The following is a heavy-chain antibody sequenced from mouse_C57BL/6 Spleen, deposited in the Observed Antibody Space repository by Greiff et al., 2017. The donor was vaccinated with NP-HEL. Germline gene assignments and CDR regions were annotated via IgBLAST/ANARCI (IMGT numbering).Heavy chain of an antibody. CDR1: GYTFTSYW. V-gene: IGHV1-74*01. D-gene: IGHD2-5*01. J-gene: IGHJ4*01. CDR3: AICWDSNYGDAMDY. CDR2: IHPSDSDT. Sequence: QVHVKQPGAELVKPGASVKVSCKASGYTFTSYWMHWVKQRPGQGLEWIGRIHPSDSDTNYNQKFKGKATLTVDKSSSTAYMQLSSLTSEDSAVYYCAICWDSNYGDAMDYWGQGTSVTVSS.